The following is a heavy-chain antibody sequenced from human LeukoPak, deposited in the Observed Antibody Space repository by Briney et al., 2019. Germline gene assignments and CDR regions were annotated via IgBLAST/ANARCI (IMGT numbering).Heavy chain of an antibody. Sequence: GGSLRLSCAASGFTFTTYAMSWVRQAPGKGLEWVSGFRGSGYSTYYADSVKGRFTISRDNSKNTLYLQMNSLRAEDTAVYYCAKDRYSGDYYGTFDVWGQGTMVTVSS. D-gene: IGHD1-26*01. V-gene: IGHV3-23*01. CDR1: GFTFTTYA. CDR2: FRGSGYST. CDR3: AKDRYSGDYYGTFDV. J-gene: IGHJ3*01.